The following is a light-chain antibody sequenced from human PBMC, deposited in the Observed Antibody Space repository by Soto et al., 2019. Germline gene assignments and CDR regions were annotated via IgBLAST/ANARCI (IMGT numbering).Light chain of an antibody. J-gene: IGKJ3*01. CDR1: QSVSSQ. CDR3: QQYGSSLLFT. CDR2: DAS. Sequence: EVVLTQSPATLSLSPGERATLSCRASQSVSSQLAWYQQKPGQAPRLLISDASNRATGIPARFSGSGSGTDFTLTVSSLEPEDFAVYYCQQYGSSLLFTFGPGTKVDIK. V-gene: IGKV3-11*01.